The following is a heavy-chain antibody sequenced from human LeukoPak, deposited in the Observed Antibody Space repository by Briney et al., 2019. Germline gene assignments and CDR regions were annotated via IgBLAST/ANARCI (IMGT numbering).Heavy chain of an antibody. J-gene: IGHJ4*02. V-gene: IGHV3-20*04. CDR2: INWSGGST. D-gene: IGHD2-2*01. CDR3: ARAPITSPFYFDS. Sequence: GGSLRLSCTASGFAFDEHGMSWVRQVPGKGLEWVSGINWSGGSTGYADPLRGRFTISRDNAKNSLYLQMDSLRAEDTALYYCARAPITSPFYFDSWGPGTLVTVSS. CDR1: GFAFDEHG.